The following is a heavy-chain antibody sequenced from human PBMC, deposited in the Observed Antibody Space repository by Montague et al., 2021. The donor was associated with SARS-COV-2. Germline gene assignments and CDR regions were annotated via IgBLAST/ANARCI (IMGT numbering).Heavy chain of an antibody. Sequence: CAISGDSVSRNSATWNWLRQSPSRGLEWLGRTYYRSKWCNDYAVAVRGRVTINPDTSKNQFSLQLNSVTPEDTAIYYCTSGREGNYNVMDVWGQGTTVTVSS. V-gene: IGHV6-1*01. D-gene: IGHD1-1*01. CDR2: TYYRSKWCN. J-gene: IGHJ6*02. CDR3: TSGREGNYNVMDV. CDR1: GDSVSRNSAT.